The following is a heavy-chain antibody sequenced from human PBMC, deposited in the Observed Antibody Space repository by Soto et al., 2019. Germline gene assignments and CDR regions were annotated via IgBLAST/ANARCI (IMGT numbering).Heavy chain of an antibody. CDR1: GDSISSSEW. CDR2: IHHSGPT. V-gene: IGHV4-4*02. Sequence: QVQLQESGPGLVKPSGTLSLNCKVSGDSISSSEWWSWVRQPPGKGLEWIAEIHHSGPTNYNPSLQSRVTITVDKFKNQISLRLSTVTAADTAVYYCARGGITAVRNYYFVHWGPGTLVTVSS. CDR3: ARGGITAVRNYYFVH. J-gene: IGHJ4*02. D-gene: IGHD1-20*01.